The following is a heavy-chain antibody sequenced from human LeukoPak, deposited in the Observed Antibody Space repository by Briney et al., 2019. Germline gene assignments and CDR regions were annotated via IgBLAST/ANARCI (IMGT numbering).Heavy chain of an antibody. J-gene: IGHJ4*02. Sequence: GGSLRLSCAASGFTFSNYKMNWVRQAPGKGLEWVSYIDSSGSPIYYADSVKGRFTISRDNAKNSLFLQMNSLRAEDTAVYYCARPGVRSNYFDYWGQGILVTVSS. CDR1: GFTFSNYK. V-gene: IGHV3-48*03. D-gene: IGHD3-3*01. CDR3: ARPGVRSNYFDY. CDR2: IDSSGSPI.